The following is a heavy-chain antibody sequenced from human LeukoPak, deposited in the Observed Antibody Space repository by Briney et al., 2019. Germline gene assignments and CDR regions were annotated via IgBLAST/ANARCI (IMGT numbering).Heavy chain of an antibody. CDR3: ARAYSSSWYYYYYMDV. CDR2: INPSGGST. D-gene: IGHD6-13*01. Sequence: ASVKVSCKASGYTFTSYYMHWVRQAPGQGLEWMGIINPSGGSTSYAQKFQGRVTITRNTSISTAYMELSSLRSEDTAVYYCARAYSSSWYYYYYMDVWGKGTTVTVSS. CDR1: GYTFTSYY. V-gene: IGHV1-46*01. J-gene: IGHJ6*03.